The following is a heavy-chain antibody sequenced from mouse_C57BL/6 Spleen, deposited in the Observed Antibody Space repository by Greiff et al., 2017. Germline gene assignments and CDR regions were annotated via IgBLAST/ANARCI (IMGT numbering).Heavy chain of an antibody. CDR1: GFNIKDDY. CDR3: TTGGITTVVFDY. Sequence: EVKVVESGAELVRPGASVKLSCTASGFNIKDDYMHWVQQRPEQGLEWIGWIDPENGDTEYASKFQGKATITADTSSNTAYLQLSSLTSEDTAVYYCTTGGITTVVFDYWGQGTTLTVSS. CDR2: IDPENGDT. V-gene: IGHV14-4*01. D-gene: IGHD1-1*01. J-gene: IGHJ2*01.